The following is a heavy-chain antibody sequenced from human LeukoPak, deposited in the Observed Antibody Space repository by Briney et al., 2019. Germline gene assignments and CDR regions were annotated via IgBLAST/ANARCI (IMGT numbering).Heavy chain of an antibody. CDR3: ARAAKTYDY. Sequence: GGSLRLFCAASGFTFSNYWMSWARQATGKGLEGGANIKQDGSEKYYVDYVKGRFTIARDNAKNSLYLQMNSLRAEDTAIYYCARAAKTYDYWGQGTLVTVSS. CDR2: IKQDGSEK. J-gene: IGHJ4*02. CDR1: GFTFSNYW. V-gene: IGHV3-7*01.